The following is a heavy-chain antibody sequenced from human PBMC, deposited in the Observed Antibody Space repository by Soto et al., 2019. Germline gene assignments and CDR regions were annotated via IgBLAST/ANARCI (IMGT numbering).Heavy chain of an antibody. D-gene: IGHD1-26*01. V-gene: IGHV3-23*01. Sequence: GGSLRLSCAASGFTFSSYAMSWVRQAPGKGLEWVSAIRGSGGSTYYADSVKGRFTISRDNSKNTLYLQMNSLRAEDPAVYYCVKDQHYRAFDIWGQGTMVTVSS. J-gene: IGHJ3*02. CDR1: GFTFSSYA. CDR3: VKDQHYRAFDI. CDR2: IRGSGGST.